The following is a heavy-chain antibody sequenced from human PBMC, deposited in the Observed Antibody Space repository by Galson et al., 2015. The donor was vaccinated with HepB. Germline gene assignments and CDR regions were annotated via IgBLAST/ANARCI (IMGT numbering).Heavy chain of an antibody. J-gene: IGHJ6*03. V-gene: IGHV3-11*06. CDR2: ISSSSSFT. D-gene: IGHD4-11*01. CDR3: ARVRTSVTYYYHYYMDV. CDR1: GFTFSDYY. Sequence: SLRLSCAASGFTFSDYYMSWIRQAPGKGLEWVSYISSSSSFTNYADSVKGRFTISRDNAKNSLYLQMNSVRAEDTAVYYCARVRTSVTYYYHYYMDVWGKGTTVTVSS.